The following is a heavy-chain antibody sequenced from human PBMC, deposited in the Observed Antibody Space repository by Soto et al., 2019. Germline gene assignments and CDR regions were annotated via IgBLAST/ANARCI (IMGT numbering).Heavy chain of an antibody. CDR2: IYYSGST. V-gene: IGHV4-31*03. D-gene: IGHD4-17*01. CDR3: ARDSGDYGPLSYFDY. Sequence: QVQLQESGPGLVKPSQTLSLTCTVSGGSISSGGYYWSWIRENPGKGLVWIGYIYYSGSTYYNTSRKSRVTISVDTSKNQFYLKLRSVTAADTAVYYCARDSGDYGPLSYFDYWGQGTLVTVSS. CDR1: GGSISSGGYY. J-gene: IGHJ4*02.